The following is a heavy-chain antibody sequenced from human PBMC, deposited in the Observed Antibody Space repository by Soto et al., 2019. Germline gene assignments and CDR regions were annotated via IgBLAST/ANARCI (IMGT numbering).Heavy chain of an antibody. Sequence: QVHLVQSGAEVEKPGASVKVSCKASGYTFTMYALHWVRQAPGQRLEYMGWINAGNGDTGHPQKFQGRVTITRDTPATTVYMELNSLTSEDTAVYYCGRKEVGPSSPFDCWGQGTVVVVSS. V-gene: IGHV1-3*01. CDR2: INAGNGDT. J-gene: IGHJ3*01. D-gene: IGHD1-26*01. CDR3: GRKEVGPSSPFDC. CDR1: GYTFTMYA.